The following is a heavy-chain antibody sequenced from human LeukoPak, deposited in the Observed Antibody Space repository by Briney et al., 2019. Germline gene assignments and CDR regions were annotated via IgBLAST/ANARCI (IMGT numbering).Heavy chain of an antibody. Sequence: PSETLSLTCTVSGGSISSYYWSWVRQPAGKGLEGSGRIYTSGSTTYTPSLKSRVTMSVDTSKNQFSLKLSSVTAADTAVYYCARGEYLPGFDYWGQGTLVTVSS. CDR3: ARGEYLPGFDY. CDR2: IYTSGST. D-gene: IGHD2/OR15-2a*01. CDR1: GGSISSYY. J-gene: IGHJ4*02. V-gene: IGHV4-4*07.